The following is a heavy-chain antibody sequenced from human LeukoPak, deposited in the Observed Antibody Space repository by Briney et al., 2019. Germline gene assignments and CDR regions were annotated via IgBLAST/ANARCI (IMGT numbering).Heavy chain of an antibody. CDR2: IIPIFGTA. CDR1: GGTFSSYA. CDR3: ATLLTMTPLRAFDI. Sequence: SVKVSCKASGGTFSSYAISWVRQAPGQGLESMGRIIPIFGTANYAQKFQGRVTITTDESTSTAYMELSSLRSEDTAVYYCATLLTMTPLRAFDIWGQGTMVTVSS. D-gene: IGHD3-22*01. J-gene: IGHJ3*02. V-gene: IGHV1-69*05.